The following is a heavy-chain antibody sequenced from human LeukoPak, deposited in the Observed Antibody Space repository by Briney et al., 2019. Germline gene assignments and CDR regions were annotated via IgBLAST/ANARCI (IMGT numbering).Heavy chain of an antibody. V-gene: IGHV3-48*02. CDR3: ARGAGALDY. Sequence: GGSLRLSCAASGFTFGTYSMNWVRQAPGKGLEWLSCLSLSSTIIYYANSVKGRFTISRDNTKNTLYLQMNSLRDEDTAVYYCARGAGALDYWGQGILVSVSS. CDR2: LSLSSTII. CDR1: GFTFGTYS. D-gene: IGHD1-26*01. J-gene: IGHJ4*02.